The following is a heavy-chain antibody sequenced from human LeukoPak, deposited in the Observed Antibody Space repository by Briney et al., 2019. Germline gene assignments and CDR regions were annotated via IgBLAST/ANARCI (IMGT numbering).Heavy chain of an antibody. J-gene: IGHJ4*02. CDR3: ARSRSGYRFDY. Sequence: SETLSLTCTVSGYSISSGYYWGWIRPPPGKGLEWIGNIYHGGSPSYNPSLKSRVTISLDTSKNQFSLKLSSVTAADTAVYYCARSRSGYRFDYWGQGTLVTVSS. CDR1: GYSISSGYY. D-gene: IGHD3-22*01. CDR2: IYHGGSP. V-gene: IGHV4-38-2*02.